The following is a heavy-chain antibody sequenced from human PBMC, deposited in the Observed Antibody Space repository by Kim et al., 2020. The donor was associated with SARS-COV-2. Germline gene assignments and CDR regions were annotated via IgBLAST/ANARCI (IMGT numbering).Heavy chain of an antibody. V-gene: IGHV3-11*01. CDR2: ISDSSTDI. J-gene: IGHJ4*02. CDR3: ARVAYSSIDY. Sequence: GGSLRLSCAASGFAFTNSYMSWICQAPGKGLDWLTFISDSSTDIYYADSVKGRFTISRDNAKNSLYLQMNGLRGDDTAVYYCARVAYSSIDYWGRGTLVTVSS. CDR1: GFAFTNSY. D-gene: IGHD3-16*01.